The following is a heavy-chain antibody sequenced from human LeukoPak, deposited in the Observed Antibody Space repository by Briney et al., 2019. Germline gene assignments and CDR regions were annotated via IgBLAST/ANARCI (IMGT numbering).Heavy chain of an antibody. V-gene: IGHV1-46*01. Sequence: GASVKVSCKASGYTFTSYYMHWVRQAPGQGLEWMGIINPSGGSTSYAQKFQGRVTMTRDMSTSTVYMELSSLRSQDTAVYYCSSEGRWELYYFDYWGQGTLVTVSS. D-gene: IGHD1-26*01. CDR1: GYTFTSYY. J-gene: IGHJ4*02. CDR3: SSEGRWELYYFDY. CDR2: INPSGGST.